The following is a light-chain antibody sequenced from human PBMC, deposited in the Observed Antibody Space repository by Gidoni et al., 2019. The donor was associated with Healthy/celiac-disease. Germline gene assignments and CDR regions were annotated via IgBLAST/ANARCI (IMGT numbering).Light chain of an antibody. CDR2: AAS. CDR1: QSISSY. J-gene: IGKJ5*01. CDR3: QQSYSTPT. V-gene: IGKV1-39*01. Sequence: DIQVTQSPSSLSASVGDRVTITCRASQSISSYLNWYQQKPGKAPKLLIYAASSLQSGVPSRFSGSGSGTDFTLTISSLQPEDFATYYCQQSYSTPTFGQXTRLEIK.